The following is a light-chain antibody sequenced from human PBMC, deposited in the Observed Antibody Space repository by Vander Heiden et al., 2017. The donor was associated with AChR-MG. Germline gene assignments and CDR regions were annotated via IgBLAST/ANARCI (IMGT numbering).Light chain of an antibody. CDR1: VLSKQS. J-gene: IGLJ1*01. V-gene: IGLV3-25*03. Sequence: SYELTQPPSVAASPGQTARITCSADVLSKQSGYCYQQRPGQAPVVVIFKDIERPSGISERFSGSRSGTTVTLTISGVQPEDEAAYYCQSADITGTSYVFGAGTKVTVL. CDR3: QSADITGTSYV. CDR2: KDI.